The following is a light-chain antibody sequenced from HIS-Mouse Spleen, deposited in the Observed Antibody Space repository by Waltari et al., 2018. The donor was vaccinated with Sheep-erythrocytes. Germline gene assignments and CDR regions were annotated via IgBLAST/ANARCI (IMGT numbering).Light chain of an antibody. J-gene: IGKJ4*01. CDR2: WAS. CDR1: QSVLYNSNNKNY. Sequence: DIVMTQSPDSLAVSLGERATINCKSSQSVLYNSNNKNYLAWYQQKPGQPPKLLIYWASTRESGVPDRFSGSGSGTDFTLTISCLQAEDVAVYYCQQYYSTPLTFGGGTKVEIK. CDR3: QQYYSTPLT. V-gene: IGKV4-1*01.